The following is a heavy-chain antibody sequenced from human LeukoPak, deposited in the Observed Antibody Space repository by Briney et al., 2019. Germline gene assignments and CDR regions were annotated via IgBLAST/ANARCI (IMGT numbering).Heavy chain of an antibody. D-gene: IGHD3-16*02. V-gene: IGHV3-21*01. J-gene: IGHJ4*02. CDR1: GFTFSSYS. Sequence: KPGGSLRLSCAASGFTFSSYSMNWVRQAPGKGLEWVSSISSSSSYIYYADSVKGRFTISRDNAKNSLYLQMNSLRAEDTAVYYCARSKDTFGGVIVIQTFGYWGQGTLVTVSS. CDR3: ARSKDTFGGVIVIQTFGY. CDR2: ISSSSSYI.